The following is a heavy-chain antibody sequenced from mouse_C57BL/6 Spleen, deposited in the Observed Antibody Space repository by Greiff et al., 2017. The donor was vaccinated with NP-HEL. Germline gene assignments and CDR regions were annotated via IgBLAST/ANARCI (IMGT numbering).Heavy chain of an antibody. CDR2: ISSGSSTI. V-gene: IGHV5-17*01. CDR3: AKGGYYGSVYAMDY. J-gene: IGHJ4*01. CDR1: GFTFSDYG. D-gene: IGHD1-1*01. Sequence: EVQVVESGGGLVKPGGSLKLSCAASGFTFSDYGMHWVRQAPEKGLEWVAYISSGSSTIYYADTVKGRFTISSYNAKKTLFLQMTSLRSEDTAMYYCAKGGYYGSVYAMDYWGQGTSVTVSS.